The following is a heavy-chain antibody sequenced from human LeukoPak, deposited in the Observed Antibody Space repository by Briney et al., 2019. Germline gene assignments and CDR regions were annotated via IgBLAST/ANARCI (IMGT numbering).Heavy chain of an antibody. CDR2: IRYDRSNK. V-gene: IGHV3-30*02. J-gene: IGHJ4*02. CDR3: AKAPSPITMIVVGYFDY. CDR1: GFTFSSYG. D-gene: IGHD3-22*01. Sequence: GGSLRLSCAASGFTFSSYGMHWVRQAPGKGLEWVAFIRYDRSNKYYADSVKGRFTISRDNSKNTLYLQMNSLRAEDTAVYYCAKAPSPITMIVVGYFDYWGQGTLVTVSS.